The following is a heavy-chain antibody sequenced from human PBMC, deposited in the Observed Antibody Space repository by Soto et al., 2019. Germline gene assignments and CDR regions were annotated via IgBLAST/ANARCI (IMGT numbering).Heavy chain of an antibody. J-gene: IGHJ6*02. Sequence: PSETLSLTCTVSGGSTSSYYWSWIRQPAGKGLEWIGRIYTSGSTNYNPSLKSRVTMSVDTSKNQFSLKLSSVTAADTAVYYCARDSGSYYSTQHAGVYYGMDVWGQGTTVTV. CDR1: GGSTSSYY. CDR3: ARDSGSYYSTQHAGVYYGMDV. V-gene: IGHV4-4*07. CDR2: IYTSGST. D-gene: IGHD1-26*01.